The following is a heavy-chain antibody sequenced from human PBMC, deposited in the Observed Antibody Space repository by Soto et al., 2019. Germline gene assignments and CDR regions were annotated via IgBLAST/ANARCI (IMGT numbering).Heavy chain of an antibody. V-gene: IGHV5-10-1*01. Sequence: GESLKISCKGSGYNFTIYWINWVRQMPGKGLEWMGRIDPRDSYINYSPSFQGHVTISADKSTNTAYLQWSSLQASDTAIYYCARRGYCTSTSCYAMRYFGMDVWCQGTTVTVSS. D-gene: IGHD2-2*01. J-gene: IGHJ6*02. CDR3: ARRGYCTSTSCYAMRYFGMDV. CDR1: GYNFTIYW. CDR2: IDPRDSYI.